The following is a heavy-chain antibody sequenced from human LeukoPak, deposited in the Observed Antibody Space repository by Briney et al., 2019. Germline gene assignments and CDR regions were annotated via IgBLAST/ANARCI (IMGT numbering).Heavy chain of an antibody. CDR3: ARERGSYPWYFDY. Sequence: PSQTLSLTCTVSGGSISSGSYYWSWIRQPAGKGLEWIGHIYTSGSTNYNPSLKSRVTISVDTSKNQYSLKLSSVTAADTAVYYCARERGSYPWYFDYWGQGTLVTVSS. CDR2: IYTSGST. D-gene: IGHD1-26*01. CDR1: GGSISSGSYY. J-gene: IGHJ4*02. V-gene: IGHV4-61*09.